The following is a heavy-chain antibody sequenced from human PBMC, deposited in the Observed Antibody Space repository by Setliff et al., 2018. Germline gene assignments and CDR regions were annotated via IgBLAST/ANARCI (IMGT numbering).Heavy chain of an antibody. CDR3: ARTRYGLGGRPY. Sequence: PSETLSLTCTVSGASISSSSVNNFWTWIRQLPGKGLEWIGYMNYGGTAYYNPSLKSLVSISIDTSKNQFSLKLASVTAADTAVYYCARTRYGLGGRPYWGQGTLVTVSS. CDR2: MNYGGTA. CDR1: GASISSSSVNNF. J-gene: IGHJ4*02. V-gene: IGHV4-31*01. D-gene: IGHD2-15*01.